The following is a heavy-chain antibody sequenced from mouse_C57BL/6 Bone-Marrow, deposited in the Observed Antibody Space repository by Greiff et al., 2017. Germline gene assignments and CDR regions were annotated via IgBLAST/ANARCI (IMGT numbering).Heavy chain of an antibody. CDR1: GYTFTDYY. J-gene: IGHJ3*01. Sequence: EVQLQQSGPELVKPGASVKISCKASGYTFTDYYMNWVKQSHGKSLEWIGDINPNNGGTSYNQKFKGKATLTVDTSSSTAYMEHRSLTSEDSAVYYGSNWECWFAYWGQGTLVTVSA. CDR3: SNWECWFAY. CDR2: INPNNGGT. D-gene: IGHD4-1*01. V-gene: IGHV1-26*01.